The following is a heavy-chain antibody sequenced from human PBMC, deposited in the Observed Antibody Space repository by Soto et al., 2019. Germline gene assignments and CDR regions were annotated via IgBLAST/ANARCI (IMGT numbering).Heavy chain of an antibody. CDR3: AISGASYSGNYINC. V-gene: IGHV3-23*01. J-gene: IGHJ4*02. CDR1: GFTFSAYA. D-gene: IGHD1-26*01. CDR2: ISGSGGSS. Sequence: GGSLRLSCVASGFTFSAYAMSWVRQAPGKGLEWVSGISGSGGSSYYADSVKGRFTISRDNSKNMLYLQMNSLRAEDTAVYYCAISGASYSGNYINCWGQGTLVTVSS.